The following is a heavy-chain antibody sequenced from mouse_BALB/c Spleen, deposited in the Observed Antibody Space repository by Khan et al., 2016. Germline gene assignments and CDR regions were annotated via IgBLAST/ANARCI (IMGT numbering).Heavy chain of an antibody. Sequence: VELVESGPGLVAPSQSLSITCTVSGFSLTGYGVNWVRQPPGKGLDWLAMLWGAGSTDYTSALKSRLSISKDNSKSQVFLKMNSLQTADTARYSGARDRGSGTRWYFEVWGAGTTGTV. CDR3: ARDRGSGTRWYFEV. CDR2: LWGAGST. V-gene: IGHV2-6-7*01. CDR1: GFSLTGYG. J-gene: IGHJ1*01. D-gene: IGHD1-3*01.